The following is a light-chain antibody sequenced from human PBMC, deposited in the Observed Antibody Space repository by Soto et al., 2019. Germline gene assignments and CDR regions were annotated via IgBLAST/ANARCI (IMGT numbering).Light chain of an antibody. CDR1: QSVLYSSNNKNY. Sequence: DIVMTQSPDSLAVSLGERATINCKSSQSVLYSSNNKNYLAWYQHKPGQPPKLLIYWASTRESGVPDRFSGSGSGTDFPLTISSLQAEDVAVYYCQQYYSNPWTFGQGTKVEIK. J-gene: IGKJ1*01. CDR3: QQYYSNPWT. CDR2: WAS. V-gene: IGKV4-1*01.